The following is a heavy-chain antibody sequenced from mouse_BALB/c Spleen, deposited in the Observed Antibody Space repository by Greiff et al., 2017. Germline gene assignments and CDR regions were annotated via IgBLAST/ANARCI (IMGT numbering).Heavy chain of an antibody. J-gene: IGHJ2*01. D-gene: IGHD3-3*01. CDR1: GYTFTSYW. Sequence: VKLMESGAELARPGASVKLSCKASGYTFTSYWMQWVKQRPGQGLEWIGAIYPGDGDTRYTQKFKGKATLTADKSSSTAYMQLSSLASEDSAVYYCARRDPLYFDYWGQGTTLTVSS. CDR2: IYPGDGDT. V-gene: IGHV1-87*01. CDR3: ARRDPLYFDY.